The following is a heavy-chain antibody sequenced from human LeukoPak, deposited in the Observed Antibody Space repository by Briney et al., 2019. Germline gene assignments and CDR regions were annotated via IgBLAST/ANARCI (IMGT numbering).Heavy chain of an antibody. V-gene: IGHV4-59*08. Sequence: SETLSLTCTVSGGSISSYYRRWVRHPPGKGLERIGCIYYSGGTNSNPSLKSRVTISVDTSKNQFSLKLSSVTAADTAVYYCARHEDEGATTRFDYWGQGTLVTVSS. CDR3: ARHEDEGATTRFDY. D-gene: IGHD1-14*01. J-gene: IGHJ4*02. CDR1: GGSISSYY. CDR2: IYYSGGT.